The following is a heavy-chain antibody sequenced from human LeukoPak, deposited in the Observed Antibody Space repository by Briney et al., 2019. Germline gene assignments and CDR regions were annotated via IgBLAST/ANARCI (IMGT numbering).Heavy chain of an antibody. CDR1: GGSISNRNW. V-gene: IGHV4-4*02. D-gene: IGHD4-11*01. Sequence: SGPTLVNPSGTMSLTCTISGGSISNRNWWSWVRQPPGKGLEWIGEIYHTGITNYNPSLKSRVTMSIDTSKNQFSLNLTSVTAADTAVYYCARGGLRGITAYSNYLFDYWGQGTLVTVSS. J-gene: IGHJ4*02. CDR3: ARGGLRGITAYSNYLFDY. CDR2: IYHTGIT.